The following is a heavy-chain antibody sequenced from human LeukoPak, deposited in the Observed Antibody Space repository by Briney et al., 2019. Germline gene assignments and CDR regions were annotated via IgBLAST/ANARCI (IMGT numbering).Heavy chain of an antibody. CDR2: IYPGDSDT. V-gene: IGHV5-51*01. Sequence: GESLKISCKGSGYSFTTYWIGWVRQKPGKGLELMGIIYPGDSDTRYSPSFQGQVTMSADKSISTAYLQWSSLKASDTAMYYCARPMVGGNPDAFDMWGQGTMVTVSS. CDR1: GYSFTTYW. J-gene: IGHJ3*02. D-gene: IGHD4-23*01. CDR3: ARPMVGGNPDAFDM.